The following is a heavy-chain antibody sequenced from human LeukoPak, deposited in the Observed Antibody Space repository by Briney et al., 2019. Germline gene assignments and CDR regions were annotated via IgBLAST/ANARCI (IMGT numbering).Heavy chain of an antibody. D-gene: IGHD3-9*01. CDR3: ARGRSYNEILTGYGDYYYYMDV. J-gene: IGHJ6*03. CDR1: GGSITRYY. V-gene: IGHV4-59*01. Sequence: SETLSLTCSVSGGSITRYYWSWIQQTPGKGLEWIGSVSRSGKTNFNSSLKSRVTISTDTSKTTLSLRLSSVTAADTAVYYCARGRSYNEILTGYGDYYYYMDVWGKGTTVTVSS. CDR2: VSRSGKT.